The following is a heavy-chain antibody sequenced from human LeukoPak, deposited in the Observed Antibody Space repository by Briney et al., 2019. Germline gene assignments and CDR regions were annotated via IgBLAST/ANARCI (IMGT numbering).Heavy chain of an antibody. CDR1: GFTFSSYE. CDR2: ISSSGSTI. V-gene: IGHV3-48*03. Sequence: GGSKRLSCAASGFTFSSYEMNWIRQAPGKGLEWVSYISSSGSTIYYADSVKGRFTISRDNAKNSLYLQMNSLRAEDTAVYYCAELGITMIGGVWGKGTTVTISS. CDR3: AELGITMIGGV. D-gene: IGHD3-10*02. J-gene: IGHJ6*04.